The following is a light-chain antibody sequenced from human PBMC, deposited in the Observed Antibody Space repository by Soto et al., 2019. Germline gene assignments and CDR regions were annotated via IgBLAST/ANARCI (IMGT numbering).Light chain of an antibody. CDR1: STDFVSYNR. CDR3: SSYTSNSTSVV. J-gene: IGLJ2*01. CDR2: EAS. V-gene: IGLV2-18*02. Sequence: QSALTQPPSVSGSPGQSVTISCTGTSTDFVSYNRVSWYQQPPGTAPKLIIYEASNRPSGVPDRFSGSKSGNTASLTISGLQAADEADYYCSSYTSNSTSVVFGGGTKLTVL.